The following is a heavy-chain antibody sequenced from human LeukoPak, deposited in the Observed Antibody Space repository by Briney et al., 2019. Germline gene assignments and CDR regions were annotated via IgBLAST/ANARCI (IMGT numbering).Heavy chain of an antibody. V-gene: IGHV3-23*01. D-gene: IGHD5/OR15-5a*01. CDR3: AKKSVAVQTSGGVGYFDY. CDR1: GFTFSSYA. CDR2: ISGSAGNT. Sequence: GGSLRLSCAASGFTFSSYAMSWVRQAPGKGLEWVSTISGSAGNTYYADSVKGRFTFSRDNSKNTLYLQMNSLRAEDTAVYYCAKKSVAVQTSGGVGYFDYWGQGTLVTVSS. J-gene: IGHJ4*02.